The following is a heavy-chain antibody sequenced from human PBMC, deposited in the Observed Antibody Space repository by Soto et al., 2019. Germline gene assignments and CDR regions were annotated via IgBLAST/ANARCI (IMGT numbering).Heavy chain of an antibody. Sequence: HPGGSLRLSCAASGFTLSTYWMSWVRQAPGKGLQWVANIKRDGSAKYYVDSVKGRFTISRDNAKNSLYLQMNNLRVDDTAVYYCARGGAHDLEEVFDYWGQGALVTVSS. V-gene: IGHV3-7*03. CDR3: ARGGAHDLEEVFDY. CDR2: IKRDGSAK. D-gene: IGHD1-1*01. CDR1: GFTLSTYW. J-gene: IGHJ4*02.